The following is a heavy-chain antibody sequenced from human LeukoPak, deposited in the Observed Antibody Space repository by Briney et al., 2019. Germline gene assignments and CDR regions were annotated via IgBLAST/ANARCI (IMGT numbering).Heavy chain of an antibody. D-gene: IGHD3-22*01. CDR1: RYTSTEDY. J-gene: IGHJ5*02. V-gene: IGHV1-2*02. CDR2: INPNIGVA. CDR3: ARDFFTTLVASSGYFYPQWFDP. Sequence: ASVKVSRKPSRYTSTEDYIHTVPHSPGPGLEWVGWINPNIGVANYAQKFQGRVTMTRDTSIGTAYMELSGLRSDDTAVYYCARDFFTTLVASSGYFYPQWFDPWGQGTLVTVSS.